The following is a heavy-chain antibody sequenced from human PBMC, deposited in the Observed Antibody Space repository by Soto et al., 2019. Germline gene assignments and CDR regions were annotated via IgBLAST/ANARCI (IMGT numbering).Heavy chain of an antibody. CDR3: ARVRTEYAGLDY. D-gene: IGHD2-2*01. V-gene: IGHV4-34*11. CDR2: VCSSGSI. Sequence: SETLSLTCYVSGGSVSGFCWTWIRQSPGKGLESVGCVCSSGSIHCSPSLKSRVAFSLDTSMNQFSLRLTSVTAADTVVYFCARVRTEYAGLDYWGEGTLVTVSS. J-gene: IGHJ4*02. CDR1: GGSVSGFC.